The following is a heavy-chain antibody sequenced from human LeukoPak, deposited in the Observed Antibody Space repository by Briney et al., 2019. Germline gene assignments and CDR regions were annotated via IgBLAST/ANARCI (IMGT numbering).Heavy chain of an antibody. CDR1: GGSISSYY. CDR2: IYTSGST. D-gene: IGHD5-18*01. V-gene: IGHV4-4*07. Sequence: SETLSLTCTVSGGSISSYYWSWIRQPAGKGLEWIGRIYTSGSTNYNPSLKSRVTMSVDTSKNRFSPKLSSVTAADTAVYYCARANTAMADWYFDLWGRGTLVTVSS. J-gene: IGHJ2*01. CDR3: ARANTAMADWYFDL.